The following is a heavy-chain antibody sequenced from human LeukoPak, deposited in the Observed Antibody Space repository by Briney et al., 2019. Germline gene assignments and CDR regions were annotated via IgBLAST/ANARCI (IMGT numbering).Heavy chain of an antibody. CDR3: AKLSDLVGARLDY. V-gene: IGHV3-23*01. CDR1: GFTFRSYA. CDR2: LSGSGGTT. D-gene: IGHD1-26*01. Sequence: GGSLRLSCAVSGFTFRSYAMSWVRQAPGKGLEWVSVLSGSGGTTYYADSVKGRFTISRDNSKNTLYLQMNSLRAEDTAVYYCAKLSDLVGARLDYWGQGTLVTVSS. J-gene: IGHJ4*02.